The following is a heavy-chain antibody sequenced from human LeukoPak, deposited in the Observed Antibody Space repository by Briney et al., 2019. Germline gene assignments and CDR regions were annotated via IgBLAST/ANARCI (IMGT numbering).Heavy chain of an antibody. D-gene: IGHD2-21*02. J-gene: IGHJ3*02. CDR1: GLTFSSYG. CDR2: IRGSGGST. CDR3: TTDRGRRVVTAIDAFDI. Sequence: GGTLRLSCAASGLTFSSYGMGWVRQAPVKGLEWVSGIRGSGGSTYYADSVKGRFTISRDNSKNTLYLQMNSLRAEDTAVYYCTTDRGRRVVTAIDAFDIWGQGTMVTVSS. V-gene: IGHV3-23*01.